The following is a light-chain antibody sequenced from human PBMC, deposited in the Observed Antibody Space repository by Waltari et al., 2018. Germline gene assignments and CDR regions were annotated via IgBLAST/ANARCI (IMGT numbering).Light chain of an antibody. V-gene: IGKV2-30*02. CDR1: QSLAHSDGNTY. Sequence: DVVLTQSPLSLSVTLGQPASISCRSSQSLAHSDGNTYLNWFQQRRGQSRRRLIYKVSNRGSGVPDRCSGSGSGTDFTLKISRVEAEDVGVYYCMEGAQWYTFGQGTKLEIK. CDR3: MEGAQWYT. CDR2: KVS. J-gene: IGKJ2*01.